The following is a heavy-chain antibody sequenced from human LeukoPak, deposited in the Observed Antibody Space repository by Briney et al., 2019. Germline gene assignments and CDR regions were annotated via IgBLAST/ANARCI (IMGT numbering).Heavy chain of an antibody. D-gene: IGHD2-2*01. CDR3: ASRLYCSNTRCRNFPFAY. J-gene: IGHJ4*02. V-gene: IGHV1-69*01. CDR1: GGTFSSYA. Sequence: SVKVSCKASGGTFSSYAINWVRQAPGQGLEWMGGIIPIFGTANYAQKFQDRVTITADESTSTAYMDLSSLRSEDTAIYYCASRLYCSNTRCRNFPFAYWGQGTLVTVSS. CDR2: IIPIFGTA.